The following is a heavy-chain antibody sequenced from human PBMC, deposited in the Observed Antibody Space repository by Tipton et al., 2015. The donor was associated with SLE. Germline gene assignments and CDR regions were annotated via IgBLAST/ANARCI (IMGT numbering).Heavy chain of an antibody. V-gene: IGHV4-34*01. CDR1: GGSFSAYY. CDR2: INHSGST. D-gene: IGHD3-3*01. CDR3: ARPGSPFWSGYPFDY. Sequence: TLSLTCAVYGGSFSAYYWSWIRQPLGKGLEWIGEINHSGSTNYNPSLKSRVTISVDTSKNQFSLKLSSVTAADTALYYCARPGSPFWSGYPFDYWGQGTLVTVSS. J-gene: IGHJ4*02.